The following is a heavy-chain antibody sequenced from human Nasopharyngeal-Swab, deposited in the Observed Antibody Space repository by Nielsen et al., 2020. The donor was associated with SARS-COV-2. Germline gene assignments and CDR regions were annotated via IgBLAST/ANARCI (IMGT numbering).Heavy chain of an antibody. CDR1: GFSFSSYF. J-gene: IGHJ4*02. CDR3: TRGSLRTAPDC. CDR2: VSYSGRT. D-gene: IGHD4-17*01. Sequence: LSITFAVSGFSFSSYFWFWIRQPPGKGLEWIGCVSYSGRTDYNPSLKSLVTISIDTSKKHFSLVLSSLTAADTALYYCTRGSLRTAPDCWGQGTLVTVSS. V-gene: IGHV4-59*12.